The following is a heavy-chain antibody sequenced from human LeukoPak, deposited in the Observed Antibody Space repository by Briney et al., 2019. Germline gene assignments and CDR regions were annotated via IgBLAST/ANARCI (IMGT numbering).Heavy chain of an antibody. CDR1: GYTFTGYY. D-gene: IGHD3-22*01. CDR3: ASLYYYDSSGYYGNDAFDI. CDR2: INPNSGGT. J-gene: IGHJ3*02. V-gene: IGHV1-2*02. Sequence: ASVKVSCKASGYTFTGYYMHWVRQAPGQGLEWMGWINPNSGGTNYAQKFQGRVTMTGDTSISTAYMELSRLRSDDTAVYYCASLYYYDSSGYYGNDAFDIWGQGTMVTVSS.